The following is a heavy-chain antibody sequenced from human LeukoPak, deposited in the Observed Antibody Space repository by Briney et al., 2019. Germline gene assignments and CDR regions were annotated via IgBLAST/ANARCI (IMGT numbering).Heavy chain of an antibody. J-gene: IGHJ6*03. CDR3: AGPAANYYYYYMDV. D-gene: IGHD2-2*01. V-gene: IGHV4-39*01. Sequence: WVRQPPGKGLEWIGSIYYSGSTYYNPSLKSRVTISVDTSKNQFSLKLSSVTAADTAVYYCAGPAANYYYYYMDVWGKGTTVTVSS. CDR2: IYYSGST.